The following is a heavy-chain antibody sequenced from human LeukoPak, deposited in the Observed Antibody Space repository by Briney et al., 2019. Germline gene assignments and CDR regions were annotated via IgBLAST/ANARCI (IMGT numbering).Heavy chain of an antibody. Sequence: ASVKVSCKAPGYTFTSYDINWVRQATGQGLGWMGWMNPNSGNTGYAQKFQGRVTMTRNTSISTAYMELSSLRSEDTAVYYCAREGLYGLAFDIWGQGTMVTVSS. CDR2: MNPNSGNT. D-gene: IGHD2-8*01. V-gene: IGHV1-8*01. CDR3: AREGLYGLAFDI. J-gene: IGHJ3*02. CDR1: GYTFTSYD.